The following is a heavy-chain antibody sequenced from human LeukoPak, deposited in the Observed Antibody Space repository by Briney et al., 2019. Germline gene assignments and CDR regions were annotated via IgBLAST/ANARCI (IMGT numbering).Heavy chain of an antibody. CDR3: ARIPGTYYYDSSGYYFDY. J-gene: IGHJ4*02. D-gene: IGHD3-22*01. CDR1: GYSISSGYY. Sequence: SETLSLTYAVSGYSISSGYYWGWIRQPPGKGLEWIGSIYHSGSTYYNPSLKSRVTISVDTSKNQFSLKLSSVTAADTAVYYCARIPGTYYYDSSGYYFDYWGQGTLVTVSS. V-gene: IGHV4-38-2*01. CDR2: IYHSGST.